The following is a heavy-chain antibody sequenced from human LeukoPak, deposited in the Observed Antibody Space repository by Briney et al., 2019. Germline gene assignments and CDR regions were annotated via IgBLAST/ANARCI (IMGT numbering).Heavy chain of an antibody. J-gene: IGHJ4*02. CDR2: ISSTSTYI. V-gene: IGHV3-21*01. CDR1: GFVFSRYT. D-gene: IGHD6-13*01. Sequence: GGSLRLSCAASGFVFSRYTMNWVRQAPGKGLEWVSSISSTSTYIYYADSVKGRFTISRDNAKKSLYLQMNSLRADDTAVYYCTRDEDEELVRDYWGQGTLVTVSS. CDR3: TRDEDEELVRDY.